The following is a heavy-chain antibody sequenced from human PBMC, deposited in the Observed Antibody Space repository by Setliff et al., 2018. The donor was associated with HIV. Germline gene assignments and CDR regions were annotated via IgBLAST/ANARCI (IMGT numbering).Heavy chain of an antibody. V-gene: IGHV3-21*01. J-gene: IGHJ4*02. CDR2: ISSSSSYI. CDR1: GSTFSSYS. D-gene: IGHD3-22*01. Sequence: GGSLRLSCAASGSTFSSYSVNWVRQAPGKGLEWVSSISSSSSYIYYADSVKGRFTISRDNAKNSLSLQMSSLRAEDTAVYYCAIHFDTSGHYSPYFDFWGQGTPVTVSS. CDR3: AIHFDTSGHYSPYFDF.